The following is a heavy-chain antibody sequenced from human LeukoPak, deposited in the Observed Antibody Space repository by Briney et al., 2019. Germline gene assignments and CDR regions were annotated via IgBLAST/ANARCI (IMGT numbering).Heavy chain of an antibody. J-gene: IGHJ6*03. V-gene: IGHV3-30*02. CDR2: IRYDGSNK. CDR3: AKDWDDFWDYYYMDV. D-gene: IGHD3-3*01. Sequence: GGSLRLSCAVSGFTFSSYGMHWVRQAPGKGLEWVAFIRYDGSNKYYADSVKGRFTISRDNSKNTLYLQMNSLRAEDTAVYYCAKDWDDFWDYYYMDVWGKGTTVTVSS. CDR1: GFTFSSYG.